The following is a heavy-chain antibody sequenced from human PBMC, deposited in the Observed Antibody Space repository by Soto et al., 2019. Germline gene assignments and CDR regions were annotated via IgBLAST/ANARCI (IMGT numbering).Heavy chain of an antibody. Sequence: SVKLSWKSSAYTFTNYGISCVRQAPGQGLEWMGWISAYNGNINYAQKFQGRVTMTTDTSTTTAYLALRSLRSDDTAVYYCARHHGPTTSENWFDPWGQGTLVTVSS. CDR1: AYTFTNYG. CDR2: ISAYNGNI. D-gene: IGHD5-12*01. CDR3: ARHHGPTTSENWFDP. V-gene: IGHV1-18*01. J-gene: IGHJ5*02.